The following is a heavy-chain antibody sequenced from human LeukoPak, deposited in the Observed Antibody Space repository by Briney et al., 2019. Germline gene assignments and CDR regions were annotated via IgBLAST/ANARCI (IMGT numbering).Heavy chain of an antibody. CDR3: ARQSAVFDL. J-gene: IGHJ4*02. CDR2: LYNSGSP. CDR1: GGSISGHY. V-gene: IGHV4-59*08. Sequence: SETLSLTCTVSGGSISGHYWNWIRQPPGKGLEWIVSLYNSGSPNYNPSLKSRVTISLDTSKNHSSLRLTSVTSADTAVYYCARQSAVFDLWGQGTLVTVSS.